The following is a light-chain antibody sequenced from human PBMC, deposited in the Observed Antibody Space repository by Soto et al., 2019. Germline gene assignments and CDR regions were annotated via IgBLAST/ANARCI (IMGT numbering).Light chain of an antibody. CDR3: SSYTSSDTSYV. CDR1: SSDGGDYNY. Sequence: QSALTQPASVSGSPGQAITISCTGTSSDGGDYNYVSWYQHHPGKAPKLMIYEVRNRPSGVSDRFTGSKSGITASLTISGLQAEDEADYYCSSYTSSDTSYVFGTGTKLTVL. V-gene: IGLV2-14*01. CDR2: EVR. J-gene: IGLJ1*01.